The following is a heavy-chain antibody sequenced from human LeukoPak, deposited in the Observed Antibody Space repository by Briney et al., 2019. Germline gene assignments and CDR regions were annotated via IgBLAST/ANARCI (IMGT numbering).Heavy chain of an antibody. J-gene: IGHJ1*01. D-gene: IGHD3-16*02. V-gene: IGHV3-49*03. CDR2: IRSTGDGGTT. Sequence: PGRSLRLSCTASGFTFGNYAMSWFRQAPGKGLEWIGSIRSTGDGGTTEYAASVKGRFVISREDSKSIAYLQMDSLESQDTAVYYCARGGYQFEHWGQGTLVTVSS. CDR1: GFTFGNYA. CDR3: ARGGYQFEH.